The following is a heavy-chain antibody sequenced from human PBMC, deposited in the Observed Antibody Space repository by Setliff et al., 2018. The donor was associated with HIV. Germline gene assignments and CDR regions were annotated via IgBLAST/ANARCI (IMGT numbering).Heavy chain of an antibody. CDR2: IYTGGRT. CDR1: DDSISSNY. Sequence: SETLSLTCTVSDDSISSNYWSWIRQSAGKGLEWVGRIYTGGRTNYNPSLKGRVTMSVETSKNQFSLNLSSVTAADTAVYYCARDRMPMASWVPDKWGQGTLVTVSS. J-gene: IGHJ4*02. CDR3: ARDRMPMASWVPDK. V-gene: IGHV4-4*07. D-gene: IGHD2-2*01.